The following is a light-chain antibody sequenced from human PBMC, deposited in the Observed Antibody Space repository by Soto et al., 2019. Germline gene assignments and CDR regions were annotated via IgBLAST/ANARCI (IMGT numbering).Light chain of an antibody. V-gene: IGLV2-23*02. CDR1: ISDVGSHNL. Sequence: QSVLTQPASVSGSPGQSITISCTGTISDVGSHNLVSWYQQHPDKAPKLIIYEVNERPSGVSSRFSGSKSGNTASLTASGLQPDDEADYHCCSFAGSNPFPYVFGTGTKVT. CDR3: CSFAGSNPFPYV. J-gene: IGLJ1*01. CDR2: EVN.